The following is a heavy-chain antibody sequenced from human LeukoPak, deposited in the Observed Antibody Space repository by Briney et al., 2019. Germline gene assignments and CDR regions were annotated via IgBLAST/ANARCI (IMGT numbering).Heavy chain of an antibody. CDR3: ARAPPTTAYFDY. V-gene: IGHV1-46*01. Sequence: ASVKVSCKASGHSFSAFYMHWVRQAPGEGLEWMGIIKPSGDITSYAQKFQGRVSMTRDTSTSTVYMELSTLRSEDTAVYYCARAPPTTAYFDYWGQGTLVTVSS. CDR2: IKPSGDIT. D-gene: IGHD5-12*01. CDR1: GHSFSAFY. J-gene: IGHJ4*02.